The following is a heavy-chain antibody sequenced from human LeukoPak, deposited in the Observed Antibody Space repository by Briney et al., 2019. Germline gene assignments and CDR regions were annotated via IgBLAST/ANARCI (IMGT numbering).Heavy chain of an antibody. CDR3: AKGNGYSYGRYYFDY. Sequence: GGSLRLSCAASGFTFSSYAMGWVRQAPGKGLEWVSGITASGGNTYYADSVKGGFTISRDNSKNTLYLQVNSLRAEDTAVYYCAKGNGYSYGRYYFDYWGQGTLVAVSS. CDR1: GFTFSSYA. D-gene: IGHD5-18*01. CDR2: ITASGGNT. J-gene: IGHJ4*02. V-gene: IGHV3-23*01.